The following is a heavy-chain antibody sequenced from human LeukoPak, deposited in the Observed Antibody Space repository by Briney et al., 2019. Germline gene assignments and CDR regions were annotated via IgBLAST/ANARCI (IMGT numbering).Heavy chain of an antibody. V-gene: IGHV3-53*01. CDR1: GFTVSSNY. CDR2: IYSGGST. CDR3: ARGGAARPDY. J-gene: IGHJ4*02. D-gene: IGHD6-6*01. Sequence: GGSLRLSCAASGFTVSSNYMSWVRQAPGKGLEWVSVIYSGGSTYYADSVKGRFTISRDNAKNSLFLQMNSLRAEDTAVYYCARGGAARPDYWGQGTLVTVSS.